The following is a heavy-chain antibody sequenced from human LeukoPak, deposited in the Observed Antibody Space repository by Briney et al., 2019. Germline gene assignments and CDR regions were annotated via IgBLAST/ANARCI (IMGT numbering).Heavy chain of an antibody. J-gene: IGHJ4*02. CDR3: ARDSDSSLPDY. V-gene: IGHV1-69*04. CDR1: GGTFSSYT. CDR2: IIPILGIA. Sequence: ASVKVSCKASGGTFSSYTISWVRQAPGQGLEWMGRIIPILGIANYAQKFQGRVTITADKSTSTAYMELSSLRSEDTAVYYCARDSDSSLPDYWGQGTQVTVSS. D-gene: IGHD6-13*01.